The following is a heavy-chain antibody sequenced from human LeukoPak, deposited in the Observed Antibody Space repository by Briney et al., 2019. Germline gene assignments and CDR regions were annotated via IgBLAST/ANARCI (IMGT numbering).Heavy chain of an antibody. V-gene: IGHV3-11*01. J-gene: IGHJ4*02. Sequence: PGGSLRLSCAASGFTFSDYYMSWLRQAPGKGLEWVSYISDSGSSKYYADSGKGRFTISRDNAKNSLYLQMNSLRAEDTAVYYCARDLAVAGYWGQGTLVTVSS. D-gene: IGHD6-19*01. CDR3: ARDLAVAGY. CDR2: ISDSGSSK. CDR1: GFTFSDYY.